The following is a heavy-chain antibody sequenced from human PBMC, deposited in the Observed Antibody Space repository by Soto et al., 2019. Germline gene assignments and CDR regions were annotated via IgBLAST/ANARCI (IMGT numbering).Heavy chain of an antibody. Sequence: QVQLVQSGAEVKKPGASVKVSCKASGYTFTGYYMHWVRQAPGQGLEWMGWINPNSGGRNYAQKFQGRVTMTRDTAISTAYMELSRLRSDDTAVYYCARDNTAMVTGYYYYGMDGWGHGTTVTVSS. CDR1: GYTFTGYY. D-gene: IGHD5-18*01. CDR3: ARDNTAMVTGYYYYGMDG. CDR2: INPNSGGR. J-gene: IGHJ6*02. V-gene: IGHV1-2*02.